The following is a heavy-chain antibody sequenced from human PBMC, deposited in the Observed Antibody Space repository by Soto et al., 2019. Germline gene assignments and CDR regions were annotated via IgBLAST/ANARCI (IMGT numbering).Heavy chain of an antibody. J-gene: IGHJ6*02. V-gene: IGHV3-48*02. D-gene: IGHD6-6*01. Sequence: GGSLRLSSEASGFTFSTYSMNWVCQAPGKGLEWVSYISSSSSTIYYADSVKGRFTITRHNAKNSKYLQLNSLRDEDRAVYYCARGEYSSSYPGWGPIVYYNYYYGMDVWGQGTKVTVS. CDR3: ARGEYSSSYPGWGPIVYYNYYYGMDV. CDR1: GFTFSTYS. CDR2: ISSSSSTI.